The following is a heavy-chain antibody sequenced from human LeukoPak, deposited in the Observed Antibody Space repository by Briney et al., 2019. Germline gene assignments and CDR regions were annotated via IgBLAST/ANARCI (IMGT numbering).Heavy chain of an antibody. CDR3: AKDPFDDILTGYYAD. Sequence: GALRLSCAASGFTFSSYAMTWVRQAPGKGLEWVSSISPSGSTTYYADSVKGRFTISRDNSKNTLYLQMNSLRAEDTAVYYCAKDPFDDILTGYYADWGQGTLVTVSS. V-gene: IGHV3-23*01. J-gene: IGHJ4*02. D-gene: IGHD3-9*01. CDR1: GFTFSSYA. CDR2: ISPSGSTT.